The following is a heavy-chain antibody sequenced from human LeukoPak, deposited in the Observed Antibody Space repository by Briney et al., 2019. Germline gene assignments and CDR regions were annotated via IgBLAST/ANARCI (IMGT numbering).Heavy chain of an antibody. CDR3: ARGSNYYGSGNAFDI. D-gene: IGHD3-10*01. Sequence: GGSLRLSCAASGFTFSSYDMHWVRQATGKGLEWVSAIGTAGDTYYPGSVKGRFTISRENAKNSLYLQMNSLRAGDTAVYYCARGSNYYGSGNAFDIWGQGTMVTVSS. V-gene: IGHV3-13*01. CDR2: IGTAGDT. CDR1: GFTFSSYD. J-gene: IGHJ3*02.